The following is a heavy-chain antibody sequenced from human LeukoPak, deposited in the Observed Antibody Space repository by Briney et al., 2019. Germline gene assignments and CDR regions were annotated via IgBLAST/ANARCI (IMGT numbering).Heavy chain of an antibody. V-gene: IGHV3-23*01. J-gene: IGHJ4*02. CDR2: ISGSGGST. D-gene: IGHD2-21*02. CDR1: GFTFSSYA. CDR3: AKELHIVVVTAYFDY. Sequence: GGSLRLSCAASGFTFSSYAMSWVRQAPGKGLEWVSAISGSGGSTYYADSVKGRFTISRDNSKNTLYLQMDSLRAEDTAVYYCAKELHIVVVTAYFDYWGQGTLVTISS.